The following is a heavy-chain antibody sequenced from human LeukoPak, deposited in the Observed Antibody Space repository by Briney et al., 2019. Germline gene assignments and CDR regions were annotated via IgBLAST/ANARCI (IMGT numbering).Heavy chain of an antibody. CDR1: GGTFSSYA. V-gene: IGHV1-69*04. CDR2: IIPILGIA. Sequence: SVKVSCKASGGTFSSYAISWVRQAPGQGLEWMGRIIPILGIANYAQKFQGRVTITADKSTSTAYMELSRLRSEDTAVYYCAISGIAVAGNNWFDPWGQGTLVTVSS. D-gene: IGHD6-19*01. CDR3: AISGIAVAGNNWFDP. J-gene: IGHJ5*02.